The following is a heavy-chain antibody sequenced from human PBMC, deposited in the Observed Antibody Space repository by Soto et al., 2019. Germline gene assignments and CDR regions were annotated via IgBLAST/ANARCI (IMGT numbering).Heavy chain of an antibody. CDR3: ARDPVVPLDTAMSHYYYYGVDD. J-gene: IGHJ6*02. CDR2: VSTRGSTV. V-gene: IGHV3-11*01. CDR1: GFTFSDYY. Sequence: PGGSLRLSCVGSGFTFSDYYINWVRQAPGKGLEWISYVSTRGSTVYYADSVEGRFTISRDNAKNTLYLQMNSLRAEDTAVYYYARDPVVPLDTAMSHYYYYGVDDWGQGTTVTVPS. D-gene: IGHD5-18*01.